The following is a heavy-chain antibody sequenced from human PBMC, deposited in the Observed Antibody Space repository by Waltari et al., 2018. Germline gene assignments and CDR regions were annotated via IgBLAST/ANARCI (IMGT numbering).Heavy chain of an antibody. CDR3: ARGRIAAAGTHY. V-gene: IGHV1-8*01. D-gene: IGHD6-13*01. J-gene: IGHJ4*02. Sequence: QVQLVQSGAEVKKPGASVKVSCTASGYTFTSYDINWVRQDTGQGLEWMGWMNPNSGNTGYAQKFHGGVTMTRNTSISTSDMELSSLRSEDTAVYYCARGRIAAAGTHYWGQGTLVTVSS. CDR2: MNPNSGNT. CDR1: GYTFTSYD.